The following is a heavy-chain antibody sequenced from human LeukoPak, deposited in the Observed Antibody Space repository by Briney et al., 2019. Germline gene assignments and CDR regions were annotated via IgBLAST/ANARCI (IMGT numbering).Heavy chain of an antibody. D-gene: IGHD2-15*01. J-gene: IGHJ5*02. Sequence: SETLSLTCTVSGGSISSYYWSWIRQPPGKGLEWVGYIYYSGSTNYNPSLKSRVTISVDTSKNQFSLKLSSVTAADTAVYYCARARLGYCSGGSCPSYPASVWFDPWGQGTLVTVSS. CDR3: ARARLGYCSGGSCPSYPASVWFDP. CDR2: IYYSGST. V-gene: IGHV4-59*08. CDR1: GGSISSYY.